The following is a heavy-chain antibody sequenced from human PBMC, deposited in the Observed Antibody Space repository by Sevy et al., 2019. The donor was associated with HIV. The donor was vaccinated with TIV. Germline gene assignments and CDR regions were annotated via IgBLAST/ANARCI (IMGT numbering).Heavy chain of an antibody. Sequence: GSLRLSCAASGFTFSSYGMHWVRQAPGKGLEWVAFIRYDGSNKYYADSVKGRFTISRDNSKNTLYLQMNSLRAEDTAVYYCAKDQTSPYYDFWTAYYGMDVWGQGTTVTVSS. CDR1: GFTFSSYG. V-gene: IGHV3-30*02. CDR2: IRYDGSNK. CDR3: AKDQTSPYYDFWTAYYGMDV. D-gene: IGHD3-3*01. J-gene: IGHJ6*02.